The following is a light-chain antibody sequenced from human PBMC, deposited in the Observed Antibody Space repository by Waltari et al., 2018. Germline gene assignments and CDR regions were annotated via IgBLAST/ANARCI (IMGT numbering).Light chain of an antibody. CDR2: GNN. CDR1: SSNIGAGHD. CDR3: QSFDSNVRGGVV. V-gene: IGLV1-40*01. Sequence: QSILTQPTSVSGAPGQRVTISCTGSSSNIGAGHDVHWYQAFPGTAPKLLIYGNNHRPLGVPDRFAGAKSGSSASLAINGLQAEDEADYYCQSFDSNVRGGVVFGGGTKVTVL. J-gene: IGLJ3*02.